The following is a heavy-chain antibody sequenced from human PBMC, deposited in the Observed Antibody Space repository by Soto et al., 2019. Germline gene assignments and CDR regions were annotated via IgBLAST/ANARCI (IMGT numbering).Heavy chain of an antibody. CDR3: AREYTYGSNFFDC. D-gene: IGHD5-18*01. CDR1: GGSISSAAYY. CDR2: ISHSGST. J-gene: IGHJ4*02. V-gene: IGHV4-31*03. Sequence: QVQLQESGPGLVKPSQTLSLTCTVSGGSISSAAYYWSWIRQHPGKGLEWIGYISHSGSTYYTPSLKIRVIISADTSKNQFSLNLTSVTAADTAVYYCAREYTYGSNFFDCWGQGALFTVSS.